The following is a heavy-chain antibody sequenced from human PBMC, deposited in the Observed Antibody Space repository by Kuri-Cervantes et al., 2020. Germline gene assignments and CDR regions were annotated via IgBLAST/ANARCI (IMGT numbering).Heavy chain of an antibody. Sequence: SETLSLTCAVSGASISSSNWWSWVRQPPGKGLEWIGEIYHSGSTNYNPSLKSRVTISVDTSKNQLSLKLSSVTAADTAVYYCARMYGDYLFDYWGQGTLVTVSS. J-gene: IGHJ4*02. V-gene: IGHV4-4*02. D-gene: IGHD4-17*01. CDR1: GASISSSNW. CDR2: IYHSGST. CDR3: ARMYGDYLFDY.